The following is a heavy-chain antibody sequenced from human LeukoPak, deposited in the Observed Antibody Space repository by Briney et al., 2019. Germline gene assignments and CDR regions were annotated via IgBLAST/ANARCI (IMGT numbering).Heavy chain of an antibody. CDR2: INPSGGST. CDR3: ARSVGTYSSGWYGDGFDY. V-gene: IGHV1-46*01. J-gene: IGHJ4*02. Sequence: ASVTVSCKASGYTFTSYYMHWVRQAPGQGLEWMGIINPSGGSTSYAQKFQGRVTMTRDTSTSTVYMELSSLRSEDTAVYYCARSVGTYSSGWYGDGFDYWGQGTLVTVSS. CDR1: GYTFTSYY. D-gene: IGHD6-19*01.